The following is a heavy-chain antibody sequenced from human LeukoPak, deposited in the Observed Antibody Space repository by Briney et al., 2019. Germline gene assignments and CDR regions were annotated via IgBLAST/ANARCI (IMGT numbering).Heavy chain of an antibody. CDR2: IIPRFRTA. D-gene: IGHD3-10*01. V-gene: IGHV1-69*01. Sequence: AASVKVSCKSSGCTFSSYAISWVRQAPGQGLEWIGGIIPRFRTANYAQKFQGRVTVTADESTSTAYMELSSLRSEDTAVYYCARRVRRGVSHPPHYYYYYAMDVWGKGTTITVSA. CDR1: GCTFSSYA. CDR3: ARRVRRGVSHPPHYYYYYAMDV. J-gene: IGHJ6*04.